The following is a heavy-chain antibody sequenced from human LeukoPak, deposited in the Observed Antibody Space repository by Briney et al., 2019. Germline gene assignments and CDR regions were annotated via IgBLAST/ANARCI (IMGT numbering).Heavy chain of an antibody. CDR2: ISSSSSYI. CDR3: ARGLSSYDFWSGYYPFDY. D-gene: IGHD3-3*01. Sequence: PGGSLRLSCAASGFTFSSYSMNWVRQAPGKGLEWVSSISSSSSYIYYADSMKGRFTTSRDNAKNSLYLQMNSLRAEDTAVYYCARGLSSYDFWSGYYPFDYWGQGTLVTVSS. CDR1: GFTFSSYS. V-gene: IGHV3-21*01. J-gene: IGHJ4*02.